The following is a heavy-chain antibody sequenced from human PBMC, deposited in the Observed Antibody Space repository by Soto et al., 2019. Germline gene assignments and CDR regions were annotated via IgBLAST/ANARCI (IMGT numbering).Heavy chain of an antibody. CDR1: GFTFSSYD. CDR3: ARTVTTDYWYFDL. Sequence: EVQLVESGGGLVQPGGSLRLSCAASGFTFSSYDMHWVRQATGKGLEWVSAIGTAGDTYYPGSVKGRFTISRENAKNSLYLQMNSLRAGDTAVYYCARTVTTDYWYFDLWGRGTLVTVSS. J-gene: IGHJ2*01. CDR2: IGTAGDT. D-gene: IGHD4-17*01. V-gene: IGHV3-13*01.